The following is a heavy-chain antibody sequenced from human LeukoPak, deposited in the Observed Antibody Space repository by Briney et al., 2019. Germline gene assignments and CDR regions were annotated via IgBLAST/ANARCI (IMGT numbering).Heavy chain of an antibody. CDR1: GGSISSSSYY. CDR3: ASGRYYGSGSQYNWFDP. Sequence: PSETLSLTCTVSGGSISSSSYYWGWIRQPPGKELEWIGSIYYSGSTYYNPSLKSRVTISVDTSKNQFSLKLSSVTAADTAVYYCASGRYYGSGSQYNWFDPWGQGTLVTVSS. V-gene: IGHV4-39*01. J-gene: IGHJ5*02. D-gene: IGHD3-10*01. CDR2: IYYSGST.